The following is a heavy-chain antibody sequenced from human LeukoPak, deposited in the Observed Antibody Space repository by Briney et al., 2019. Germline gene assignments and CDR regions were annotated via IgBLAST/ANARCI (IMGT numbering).Heavy chain of an antibody. D-gene: IGHD6-13*01. CDR3: ARYYSSSWSYHPYYFDY. CDR2: IKQDGSEK. CDR1: GFTFSSYW. V-gene: IGHV3-7*01. J-gene: IGHJ4*02. Sequence: PGGSLRLSCAASGFTFSSYWMSWVRQAPGXXXEWVANIKQDGSEKYYVDSVKGRFTISRDNAKNSLYLQMNSLRAEDTAVYYCARYYSSSWSYHPYYFDYWGQGTLVTVSS.